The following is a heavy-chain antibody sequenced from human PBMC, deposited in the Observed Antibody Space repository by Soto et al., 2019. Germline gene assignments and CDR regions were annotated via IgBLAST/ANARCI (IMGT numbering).Heavy chain of an antibody. Sequence: GGSLRLSCAASGFTFSSYSMNWVRQAPGKGLEWVSSISSSSSYIYYADSVKGRFTISRDNAKNSLYLQMNSLRAEDTAVYYYASYPELERDAFDIWGQGTMVTVSS. CDR3: ASYPELERDAFDI. CDR1: GFTFSSYS. V-gene: IGHV3-21*01. J-gene: IGHJ3*02. CDR2: ISSSSSYI. D-gene: IGHD1-1*01.